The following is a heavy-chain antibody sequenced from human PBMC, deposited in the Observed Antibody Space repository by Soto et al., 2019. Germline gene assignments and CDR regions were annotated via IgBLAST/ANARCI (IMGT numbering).Heavy chain of an antibody. CDR2: IYYSGST. CDR1: GGCISSYY. V-gene: IGHV4-59*01. J-gene: IGHJ5*02. Sequence: PSETLSLTCTVSGGCISSYYWSWIRQPPGKGLEWIGYIYYSGSTNYNPSLKSRVTISVDTSKNQFSLKLSSVTAADTAVYYCARVLDTRPTHHGYPVRFDPCRQGNLVTVSS. D-gene: IGHD5-18*01. CDR3: ARVLDTRPTHHGYPVRFDP.